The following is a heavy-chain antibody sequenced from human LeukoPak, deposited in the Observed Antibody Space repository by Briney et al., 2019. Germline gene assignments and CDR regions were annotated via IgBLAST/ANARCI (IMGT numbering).Heavy chain of an antibody. CDR2: IHYSGST. CDR1: GGSIISYY. D-gene: IGHD1-14*01. Sequence: PSETLSLTCTVSGGSIISYYWSWIRQPPGKGLEWIGYIHYSGSTKYNPSLKSRVTISVDTSNNHFSLKLSSVTAADTAVYFCARLNRDNDAFDIWGQGTMVTVSS. V-gene: IGHV4-59*01. J-gene: IGHJ3*02. CDR3: ARLNRDNDAFDI.